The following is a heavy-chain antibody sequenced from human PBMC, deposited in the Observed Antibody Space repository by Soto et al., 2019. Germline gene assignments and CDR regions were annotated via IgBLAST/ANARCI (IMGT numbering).Heavy chain of an antibody. CDR2: IYSGGST. Sequence: EVQLVETGGGLIQPGGSLRLSCAASGFTVSSNYMSWVRQAPGKGLEWVSVIYSGGSTYYADSVKGRFTISRDNSKNTLYLQMNSLSAEDTAVYYCARDKRLSNAGVSSGGSCPLPLYYYYGMDVWGQGTTVTVSS. CDR1: GFTVSSNY. J-gene: IGHJ6*02. CDR3: ARDKRLSNAGVSSGGSCPLPLYYYYGMDV. V-gene: IGHV3-53*02. D-gene: IGHD2-15*01.